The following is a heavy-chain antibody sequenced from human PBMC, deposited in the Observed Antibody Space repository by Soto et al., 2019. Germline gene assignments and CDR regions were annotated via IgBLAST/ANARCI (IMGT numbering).Heavy chain of an antibody. D-gene: IGHD2-21*02. J-gene: IGHJ4*02. CDR1: GGSISSSSYY. V-gene: IGHV4-39*01. Sequence: QLQLQESGPGLVKPSETLSLTCTVSGGSISSSSYYWGWIRQPPGKGLEWIGSIYYSGSTYYNPSLKGRVTISVDTSKNQFSLKLSSVTAADTAVYYCARHSPFVVTAILYYFDYWGQGTLVTVSS. CDR3: ARHSPFVVTAILYYFDY. CDR2: IYYSGST.